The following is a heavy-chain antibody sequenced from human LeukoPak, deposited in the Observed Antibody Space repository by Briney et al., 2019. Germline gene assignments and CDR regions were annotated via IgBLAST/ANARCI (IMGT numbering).Heavy chain of an antibody. D-gene: IGHD2-8*01. CDR1: GGSISSSSYY. J-gene: IGHJ6*03. CDR3: ARPMVYAYYYMDV. CDR2: IYYSGST. Sequence: PSETLSLTCTVSGGSISSSSYYWGWLRQPPGKGLGWIGSIYYSGSTYYNPSLKRRVTISVNTSKNQYFIKLSSVTAAYTYVAYCARPMVYAYYYMDVWGKGTTVTVSS. V-gene: IGHV4-39*01.